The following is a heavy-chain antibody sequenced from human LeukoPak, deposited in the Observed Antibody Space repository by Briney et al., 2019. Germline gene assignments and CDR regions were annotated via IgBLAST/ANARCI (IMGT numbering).Heavy chain of an antibody. V-gene: IGHV3-33*01. CDR3: ARRVPSQVITDYFDY. Sequence: GGSLRLSCAASGFTFSSYGMHWVRQAPGKGLEWVAVILSDGSKEFYTDSVKGRFTISRDNAKNSLFLQMNSLRAEDTAVYYCARRVPSQVITDYFDYWGQGALVTVSS. CDR1: GFTFSSYG. CDR2: ILSDGSKE. J-gene: IGHJ4*02. D-gene: IGHD3-16*01.